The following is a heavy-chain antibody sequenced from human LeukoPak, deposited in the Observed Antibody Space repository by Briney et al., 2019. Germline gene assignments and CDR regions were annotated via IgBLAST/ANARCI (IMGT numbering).Heavy chain of an antibody. V-gene: IGHV4-59*01. CDR2: IYYSGST. Sequence: SETLSLTCTVSGGSISSYYWSWIRQPPGKGLEWIGYIYYSGSTNYNPSLKSRVTISVDTSKNQFSLKLSSVTAADTAVYYCARDMGDRTYCYYGMDVWGQGTTVTVSS. CDR3: ARDMGDRTYCYYGMDV. J-gene: IGHJ6*02. CDR1: GGSISSYY. D-gene: IGHD3-10*01.